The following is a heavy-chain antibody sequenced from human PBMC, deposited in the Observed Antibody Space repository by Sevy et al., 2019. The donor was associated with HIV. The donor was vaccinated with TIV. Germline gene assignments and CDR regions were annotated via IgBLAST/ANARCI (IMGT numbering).Heavy chain of an antibody. D-gene: IGHD2-15*01. Sequence: GGSLRLSCAASGFNFRNYSMTWVRQAPGKGLDWVSYISSGSGTIHDADSVKDRFTISRDNAKNSLFLQMNSLRDEDTAIYYCARPHCSGDDCYSELDYWGQGILVTVSS. CDR1: GFNFRNYS. CDR2: ISSGSGTI. V-gene: IGHV3-48*02. CDR3: ARPHCSGDDCYSELDY. J-gene: IGHJ4*02.